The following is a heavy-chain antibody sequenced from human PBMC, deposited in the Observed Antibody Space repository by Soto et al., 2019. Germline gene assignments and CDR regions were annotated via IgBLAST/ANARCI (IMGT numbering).Heavy chain of an antibody. D-gene: IGHD6-6*01. CDR1: GGTFSSYV. Sequence: QVPLVQSGAEVKKPGSSVKVSCKASGGTFSSYVISWVRQAPGQGLEWMGGIIPIVGTANYAQKFQGRVTITAAESTSTAYMERSSLRSDATAVYYCAGGGIRTAARPVLYYYYYGMDVLGQGTTVTVSS. V-gene: IGHV1-69*12. J-gene: IGHJ6*02. CDR2: IIPIVGTA. CDR3: AGGGIRTAARPVLYYYYYGMDV.